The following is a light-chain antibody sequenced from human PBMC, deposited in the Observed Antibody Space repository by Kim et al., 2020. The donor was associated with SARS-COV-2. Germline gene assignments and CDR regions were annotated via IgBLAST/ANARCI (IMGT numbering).Light chain of an antibody. CDR2: KAS. V-gene: IGKV1-5*03. CDR3: QQNNSYPYT. J-gene: IGKJ2*01. CDR1: QSISSW. Sequence: SASVGDRVTITCRARQSISSWLAWYQQKPGKAPKLLIYKASSLESGVPSRFSGSGSGTEFTLTISSLQPDDFATYYCQQNNSYPYTFGQGTKLEI.